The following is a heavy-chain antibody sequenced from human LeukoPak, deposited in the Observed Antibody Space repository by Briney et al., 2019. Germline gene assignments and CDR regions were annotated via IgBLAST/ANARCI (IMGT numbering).Heavy chain of an antibody. CDR2: IYTSGST. CDR3: ARGRRGIDATLGIDAFDI. Sequence: GSLRLSCAASGFTFSSYAMSWIRQPAGKGLEWIGRIYTSGSTNYNPSLKSRVTMSVDTSKNQFSLKLSSVTAADTAVYYCARGRRGIDATLGIDAFDIWGQGTMVTVSS. J-gene: IGHJ3*02. CDR1: GFTFSSYA. V-gene: IGHV4-4*07. D-gene: IGHD3-16*01.